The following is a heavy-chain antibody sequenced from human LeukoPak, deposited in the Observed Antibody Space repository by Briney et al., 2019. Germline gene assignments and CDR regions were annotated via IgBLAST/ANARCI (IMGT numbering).Heavy chain of an antibody. J-gene: IGHJ4*02. CDR3: ARVAGIRHGAPSY. V-gene: IGHV1-69*05. D-gene: IGHD1-26*01. CDR2: IIPIFGTA. Sequence: ASVKVSCKASGGTFSSYAISWVRQAPGQGLEWMGRIIPIFGTANYAQKFQGRVTITTDESTSTAYMELSRLRSDDTAVYYCARVAGIRHGAPSYWGQGTLVTVSP. CDR1: GGTFSSYA.